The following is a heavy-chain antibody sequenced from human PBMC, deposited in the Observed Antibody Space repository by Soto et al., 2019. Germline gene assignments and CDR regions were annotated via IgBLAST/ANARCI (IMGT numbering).Heavy chain of an antibody. J-gene: IGHJ4*02. CDR1: GFTFSSYA. CDR3: ARGIRGYSYYLDY. D-gene: IGHD5-18*01. Sequence: PGGSLRLSCAASGFTFSSYAMHWVRQAPGKGLEWVAVISYDGSNKYYADSVKGRFTISRDNSKNTLYLQMNSLRAEDTAVYYCARGIRGYSYYLDYWGQGTQVTVSS. CDR2: ISYDGSNK. V-gene: IGHV3-30-3*01.